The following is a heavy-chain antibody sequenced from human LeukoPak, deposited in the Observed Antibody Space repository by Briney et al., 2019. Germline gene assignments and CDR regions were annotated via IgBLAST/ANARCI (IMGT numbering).Heavy chain of an antibody. Sequence: SETLSLTCAVYGGSFSGYYWSWIRQPPGKGLEWIGYLDYSGSTNYNPSLKSRVTISVDTSKNQFSLKVSSVTAADKAVYYCARRHVEYSSSSDPYYFDYWGQGTLVTVSS. CDR1: GGSFSGYY. D-gene: IGHD6-6*01. CDR3: ARRHVEYSSSSDPYYFDY. V-gene: IGHV4-59*01. J-gene: IGHJ4*02. CDR2: LDYSGST.